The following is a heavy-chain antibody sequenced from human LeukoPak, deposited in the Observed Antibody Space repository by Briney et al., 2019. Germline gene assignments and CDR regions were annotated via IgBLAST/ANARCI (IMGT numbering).Heavy chain of an antibody. D-gene: IGHD6-13*01. J-gene: IGHJ4*02. CDR3: ARGGSGSWIFDY. CDR2: IYYSGST. Sequence: SETLSLTCTVSGGSISSYYWNWIRQPPGKGLEWIGSIYYSGSTYYNPSLKSRVTISVDTSKNQFSLKLSSVTAADTAVYYCARGGSGSWIFDYWGQGTLVTVSS. V-gene: IGHV4-39*01. CDR1: GGSISSYY.